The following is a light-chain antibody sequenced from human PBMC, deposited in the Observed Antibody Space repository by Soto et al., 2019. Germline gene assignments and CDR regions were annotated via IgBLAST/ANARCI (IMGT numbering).Light chain of an antibody. CDR2: MAS. J-gene: IGKJ1*01. Sequence: GDRGTITWRASQSIGDSLAWYQQKPGKAPKPLIYMASSLESGVPPRFSGRGAGKEFTLTISSLQPDDFATYHCQQYKSQATFGQGTKWIS. CDR3: QQYKSQAT. V-gene: IGKV1-5*03. CDR1: QSIGDS.